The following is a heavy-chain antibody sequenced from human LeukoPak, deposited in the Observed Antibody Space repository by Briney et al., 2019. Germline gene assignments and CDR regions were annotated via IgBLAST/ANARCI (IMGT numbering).Heavy chain of an antibody. D-gene: IGHD6-19*01. V-gene: IGHV4-61*05. CDR2: IYYSGST. J-gene: IGHJ4*02. Sequence: SETLSLTCTVSGGSISSSSYYWGWIRQPPGKGLEWIGYIYYSGSTNYNPSLKSRVTISVDTSKNQFSLKLSSVTAADTAVYYCARHTSGWTEYYFDYWGQGTLVTVSS. CDR3: ARHTSGWTEYYFDY. CDR1: GGSISSSSYY.